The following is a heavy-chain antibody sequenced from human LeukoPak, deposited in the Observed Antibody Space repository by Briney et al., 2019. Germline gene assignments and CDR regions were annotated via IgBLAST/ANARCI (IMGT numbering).Heavy chain of an antibody. CDR2: INSDGSST. D-gene: IGHD5-12*01. V-gene: IGHV3-74*01. J-gene: IGHJ4*02. CDR3: ARGYSGYDYVANFDY. Sequence: GGSLRLSCAASGFTFSSYWMHWVRHAPGKGLVWVSRINSDGSSTSYADSVKGRFTISRDNAKNTLYLQMNSLRAEDTAVYYCARGYSGYDYVANFDYWGQGTLVTVSS. CDR1: GFTFSSYW.